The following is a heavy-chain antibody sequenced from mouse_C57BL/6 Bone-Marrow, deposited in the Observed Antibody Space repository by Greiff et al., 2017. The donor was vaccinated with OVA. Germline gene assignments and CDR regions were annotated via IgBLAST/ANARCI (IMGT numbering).Heavy chain of an antibody. J-gene: IGHJ2*01. Sequence: QVQLQQSGAELVRPGASVTLSCKASGYTFTDYEMHWVKQTPVHGLEWIGAIDPETGGTAYNQKFQGKAILTAGKSSSTAYMELRILTSEDSAVYYCTRPLIYYGYRFDYWGQGTTLTVSS. CDR3: TRPLIYYGYRFDY. CDR1: GYTFTDYE. CDR2: IDPETGGT. V-gene: IGHV1-15*01. D-gene: IGHD2-2*01.